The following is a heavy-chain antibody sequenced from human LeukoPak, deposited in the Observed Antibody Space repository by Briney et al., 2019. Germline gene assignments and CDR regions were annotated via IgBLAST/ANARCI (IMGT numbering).Heavy chain of an antibody. CDR1: GFTFDDYA. CDR3: AKGLFDWLPLDY. Sequence: GRSLRLSCAASGFTFDDYAMHWVRQAPGKGLEWVSGISWNSGSIGYADSVKGRFTISRDNAKNSLYLQMNSLRAEDMALYYCAKGLFDWLPLDYWGQGTLVTVSS. J-gene: IGHJ4*02. V-gene: IGHV3-9*03. D-gene: IGHD3-9*01. CDR2: ISWNSGSI.